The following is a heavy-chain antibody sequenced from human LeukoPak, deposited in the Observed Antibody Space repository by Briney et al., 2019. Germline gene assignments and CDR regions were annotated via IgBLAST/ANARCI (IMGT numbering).Heavy chain of an antibody. CDR2: IRGSGGST. Sequence: TGGSLRLSCAASGFTFSSYAMSWVRQAPGKGLEWVSAIRGSGGSTYYADSVKGRFTISRDNSKNTLYLQMNSLRAEDTAVYYCAKTRDSSGYYFDYWGQGTLVTVSS. CDR3: AKTRDSSGYYFDY. J-gene: IGHJ4*02. D-gene: IGHD3-22*01. V-gene: IGHV3-23*01. CDR1: GFTFSSYA.